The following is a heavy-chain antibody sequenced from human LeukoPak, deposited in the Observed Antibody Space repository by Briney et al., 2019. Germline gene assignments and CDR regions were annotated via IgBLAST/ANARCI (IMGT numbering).Heavy chain of an antibody. V-gene: IGHV1-2*02. CDR1: GYTFTDEY. CDR2: MHPNTGDT. J-gene: IGHJ4*02. CDR3: VRHSTDPTSGDY. Sequence: ASVKVSCKTSGYTFTDEYIHWVRQAPGHGLECMGWMHPNTGDTVYVQKFQGRVTFTRDTSISTAYMELHRLRSDDTAVYYCVRHSTDPTSGDYWGQGTLVTVSS. D-gene: IGHD1-14*01.